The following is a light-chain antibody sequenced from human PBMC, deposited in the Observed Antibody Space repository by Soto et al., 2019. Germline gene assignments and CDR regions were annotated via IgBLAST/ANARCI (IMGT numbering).Light chain of an antibody. CDR1: SSDVGGYHY. CDR3: SSYAGSNNFV. J-gene: IGLJ1*01. CDR2: EVT. V-gene: IGLV2-8*01. Sequence: QSVLTQPPSASGSPGQSVTISCTGTSSDVGGYHYVSWYQQHPGKAPKLMIYEVTKRPSGVPDRFSGSKSGNTASLTVSGLQAEGEADYYCSSYAGSNNFVFGSGTKLTVL.